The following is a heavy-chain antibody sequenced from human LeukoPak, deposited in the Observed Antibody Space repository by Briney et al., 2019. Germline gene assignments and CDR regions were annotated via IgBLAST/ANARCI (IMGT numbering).Heavy chain of an antibody. CDR1: GLTSSSYE. CDR3: ARRPYCSGVTCNGLDV. CDR2: ISSTI. D-gene: IGHD2-15*01. V-gene: IGHV3-48*03. J-gene: IGHJ6*02. Sequence: GGSLRLSCAASGLTSSSYEMNWVRQAPGKGLEWVSYISSTIYYADSVRGRFTISRDNAKNSLYLQMNSLRAEDTAVYYCARRPYCSGVTCNGLDVWGQGTTVTVSS.